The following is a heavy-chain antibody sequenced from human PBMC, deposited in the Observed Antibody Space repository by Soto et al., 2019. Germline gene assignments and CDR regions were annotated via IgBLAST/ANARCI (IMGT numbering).Heavy chain of an antibody. CDR1: GGSISSGGYS. CDR2: IYHSGST. J-gene: IGHJ4*02. D-gene: IGHD4-17*01. Sequence: QLQLQESGSGLVKPSQTLSLTCAVSGGSISSGGYSWSWIRQPPGKGLEWIGYIYHSGSTYYTPSLKSRGTISVDRSNNQFSLKPSSVTPADTAVYYWARGGKTVTTFDYWGQGTLVTVSS. V-gene: IGHV4-30-2*01. CDR3: ARGGKTVTTFDY.